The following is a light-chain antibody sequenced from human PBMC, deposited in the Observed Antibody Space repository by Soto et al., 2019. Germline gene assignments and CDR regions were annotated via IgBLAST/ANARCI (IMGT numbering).Light chain of an antibody. V-gene: IGKV3D-15*01. CDR2: AAS. CDR1: QSVSSN. CDR3: QQYNDWPPWT. J-gene: IGKJ1*01. Sequence: EIVMTQSPATLSVSPGERATLSCRASQSVSSNLAWYQQKPGQAPRLLIHAASTRATGIPARFSGSGSGTEFTLTISSLQSEDFGVYYCQQYNDWPPWTFGQGTKVEIK.